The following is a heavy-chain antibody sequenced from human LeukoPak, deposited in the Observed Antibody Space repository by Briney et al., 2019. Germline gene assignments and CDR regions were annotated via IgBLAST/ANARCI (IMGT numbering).Heavy chain of an antibody. CDR3: ARHMGSYYYGMDV. CDR2: IYPGDSDT. Sequence: AGESLKISCKGLGYRCTMYWIGWVRQMPGKGVEWMAIIYPGDSDTRYSPSFQGQVTISADKSTSTAYLQWNSLKASDTAMYYCARHMGSYYYGMDVWGPGNTVTVSS. D-gene: IGHD3-10*01. V-gene: IGHV5-51*01. J-gene: IGHJ6*01. CDR1: GYRCTMYW.